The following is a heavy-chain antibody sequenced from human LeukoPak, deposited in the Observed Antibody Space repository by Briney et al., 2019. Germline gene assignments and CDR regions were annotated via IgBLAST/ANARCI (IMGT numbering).Heavy chain of an antibody. D-gene: IGHD4-17*01. CDR1: GFTFSSYS. V-gene: IGHV3-21*01. J-gene: IGHJ4*02. Sequence: GGSLRLSCAASGFTFSSYSMNWVRQAPGKGLEWVSSISSSSSYIYYADSVKGRFTIPRDNAKNSLYLQMNSLRAEDTAVYYCARDPGDCGDYRGDYWGQGTLVTVSS. CDR2: ISSSSSYI. CDR3: ARDPGDCGDYRGDY.